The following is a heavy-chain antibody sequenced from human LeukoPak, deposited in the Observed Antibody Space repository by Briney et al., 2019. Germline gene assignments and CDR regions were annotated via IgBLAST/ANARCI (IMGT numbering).Heavy chain of an antibody. CDR2: INSGGSGT. V-gene: IGHV3-74*01. J-gene: IGHJ4*02. CDR1: GFTFSNAW. CDR3: ATSLGPLTEY. Sequence: GGSLRLSCAASGFTFSNAWMHWVRQTPGKGLVWVSRINSGGSGTSYADSVEGRFTISRDNAKNTLYLQMNSLRAEDTAVYYCATSLGPLTEYWGQGTLVTVSS. D-gene: IGHD7-27*01.